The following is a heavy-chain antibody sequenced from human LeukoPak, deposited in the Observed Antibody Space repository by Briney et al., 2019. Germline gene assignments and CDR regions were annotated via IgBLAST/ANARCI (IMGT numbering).Heavy chain of an antibody. CDR1: GFTFSNAW. V-gene: IGHV3-53*01. J-gene: IGHJ3*02. CDR3: ARDPPRSVGASDI. CDR2: IYSGGTA. Sequence: GGSLRLSCAASGFTFSNAWMNWVRQAPGKGLEWVSVIYSGGTAYYADSVKGRFTISRDNSKNTLYLQMNSLRAEDTAVYYCARDPPRSVGASDIWGQGTIVTVSS. D-gene: IGHD1-26*01.